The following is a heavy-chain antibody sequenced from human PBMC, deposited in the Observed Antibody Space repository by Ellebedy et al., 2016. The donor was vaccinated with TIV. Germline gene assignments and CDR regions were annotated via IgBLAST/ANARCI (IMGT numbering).Heavy chain of an antibody. V-gene: IGHV4-4*07. J-gene: IGHJ6*02. CDR3: AREWCSSTSCYPPYYYGMDV. Sequence: GSLRLXCTVSGGSISSYYWSWIRQPAGKGLEWIGRIYTSGSTNYNPSLKSRVTMSVDTSKNQFSLKLSSVTAADTAVYYCAREWCSSTSCYPPYYYGMDVWGQGTTVTVSS. CDR2: IYTSGST. D-gene: IGHD2-2*01. CDR1: GGSISSYY.